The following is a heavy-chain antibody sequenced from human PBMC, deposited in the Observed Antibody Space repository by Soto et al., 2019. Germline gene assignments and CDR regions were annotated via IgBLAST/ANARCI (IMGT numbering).Heavy chain of an antibody. J-gene: IGHJ6*01. CDR1: GGTFSSYA. D-gene: IGHD3-3*01. CDR2: IIPIFGTV. V-gene: IGHV1-69*13. CDR3: ARGRFLEWLSRYYYYAMDV. Sequence: SVKVSCKASGGTFSSYAINWVRQAPGQGLEWMGGIIPIFGTVNYAQKFQGRVTITADESTSTAYMELSSLRSEDTAVYHCARGRFLEWLSRYYYYAMDVCRQGTTVTVSS.